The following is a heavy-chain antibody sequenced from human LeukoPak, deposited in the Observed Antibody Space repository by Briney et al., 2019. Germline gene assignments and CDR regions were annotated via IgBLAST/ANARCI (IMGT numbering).Heavy chain of an antibody. Sequence: GGSLRLSCAASGFTFSSYWMSWVRQAPGKGLEWVANIKQDGSEKYYVDSVKGRFTISRDNAKNSLYLQMNSLRAEDTAVYYCAKDGVAKKVDCWGQGTLVTVSS. CDR2: IKQDGSEK. D-gene: IGHD2-21*01. J-gene: IGHJ4*02. CDR1: GFTFSSYW. V-gene: IGHV3-7*01. CDR3: AKDGVAKKVDC.